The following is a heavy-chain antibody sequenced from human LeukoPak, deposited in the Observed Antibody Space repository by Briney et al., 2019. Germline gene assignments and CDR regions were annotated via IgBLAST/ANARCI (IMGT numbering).Heavy chain of an antibody. V-gene: IGHV6-1*01. D-gene: IGHD4-11*01. Sequence: SQTLSLTCAVSGDSVSSSSAVWNWIRQSPSRGLEWLGRTYYRSKWHNEYAESVKSRISITSDTSKNQFSLQLHSVTPEDTAEYFCAGTTDYSSFLAFWGQGTLDTVSS. CDR3: AGTTDYSSFLAF. CDR1: GDSVSSSSAV. J-gene: IGHJ4*02. CDR2: TYYRSKWHN.